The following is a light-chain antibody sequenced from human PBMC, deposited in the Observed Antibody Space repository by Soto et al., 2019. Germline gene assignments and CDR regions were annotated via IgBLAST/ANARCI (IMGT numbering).Light chain of an antibody. Sequence: QSVLTQSPSASASLGASVKLTCTLSSGYSTYAIAWRQQQSGKGPRFLMKINYDGTHSKGDGFYDRFSGSSSGAERHLTIYSLQSEDEADYYCQSLGTGIQVFGGGTKLTVL. V-gene: IGLV4-69*01. CDR2: INYDGTH. CDR3: QSLGTGIQV. CDR1: SGYSTYA. J-gene: IGLJ3*02.